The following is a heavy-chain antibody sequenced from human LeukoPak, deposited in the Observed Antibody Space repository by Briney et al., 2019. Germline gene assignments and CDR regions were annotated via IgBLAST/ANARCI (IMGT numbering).Heavy chain of an antibody. J-gene: IGHJ4*02. CDR2: INHSGST. V-gene: IGHV4-34*01. Sequence: SETLSLTCAVYGGSFSGYYWSWIRQPPGKGLEWIGEINHSGSTSYNPSLKSRVTISVDTSKNQFSLKLSSVTAADTAVYYCAREEGYDYVWGSYRPRGPFDYWGQGTLVTVSS. CDR1: GGSFSGYY. D-gene: IGHD3-16*02. CDR3: AREEGYDYVWGSYRPRGPFDY.